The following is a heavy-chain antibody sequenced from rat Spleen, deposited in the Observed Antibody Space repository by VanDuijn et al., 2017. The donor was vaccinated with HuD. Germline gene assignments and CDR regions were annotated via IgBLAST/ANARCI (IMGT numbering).Heavy chain of an antibody. D-gene: IGHD1-9*01. J-gene: IGHJ2*01. CDR3: ARDDSNYGYTYDY. V-gene: IGHV2-32*01. Sequence: QVHLKESGPGLVKPSETLSLTCTVSGFSLTSYHVSWVRQPPGKGLEWMGVMWGDGSTAYNSALKSRLSLSRDTSKSQVFLKMSSLKTEDTATYYCARDDSNYGYTYDYWGQGVMVTVSS. CDR2: MWGDGST. CDR1: GFSLTSYH.